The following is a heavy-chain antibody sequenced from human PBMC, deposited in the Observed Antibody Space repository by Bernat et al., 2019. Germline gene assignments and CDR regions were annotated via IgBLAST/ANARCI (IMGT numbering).Heavy chain of an antibody. V-gene: IGHV4-34*01. CDR2: INHSGST. CDR1: GGSFSGYY. CDR3: VRTRTTVTPTRGYYYYMDV. D-gene: IGHD4-17*01. J-gene: IGHJ6*03. Sequence: QVQLQQWGAGLLKPSETLSLTCAVYGGSFSGYYWSWIRQPPGKGLEWIGEINHSGSTNYNPSLKSRVTISVDTSKNQFSLKLSSVTAADTAVYYCVRTRTTVTPTRGYYYYMDVWGKGTTVTVSS.